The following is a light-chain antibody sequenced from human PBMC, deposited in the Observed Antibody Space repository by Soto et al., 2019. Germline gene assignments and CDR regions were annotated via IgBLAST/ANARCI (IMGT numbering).Light chain of an antibody. J-gene: IGKJ1*01. V-gene: IGKV1-12*01. Sequence: DVEITRSPSSLSASLGYIITITFRASQDIGGRLSWFQQKPGKAPQYLIQAASILQSGVPSRFSGSGSGTEFILTINNLQPEDFTSYFCLQVYSFPRTFGLGSKEDI. CDR1: QDIGGR. CDR2: AAS. CDR3: LQVYSFPRT.